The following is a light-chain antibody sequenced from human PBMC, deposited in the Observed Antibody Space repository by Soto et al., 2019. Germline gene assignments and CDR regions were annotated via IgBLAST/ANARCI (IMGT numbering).Light chain of an antibody. CDR2: ASS. J-gene: IGKJ4*01. CDR1: QGISNY. CDR3: KQLNSYPLT. Sequence: DIQLTQSPSFLSASVGDRVTITCRASQGISNYLAWYQQKPGKAPKLLIYASSTLQRGIPSKFSGSGSGSEFTLTIRSLQTVDFASYYCKQLNSYPLTFGGGTKVEIK. V-gene: IGKV1-9*01.